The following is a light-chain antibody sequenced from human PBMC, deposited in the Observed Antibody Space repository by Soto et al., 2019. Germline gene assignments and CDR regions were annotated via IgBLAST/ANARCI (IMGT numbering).Light chain of an antibody. CDR1: QSVSNNY. CDR3: QQYGSSPVT. V-gene: IGKV3-20*01. J-gene: IGKJ1*01. Sequence: EIVLTQSPGTLSLSPGERATLSCRASQSVSNNYLAWYQQKPGQAPRRLIYGASNRATGIPDRFSGSGSGTDFTLTISRLEPEDFAVYYCQQYGSSPVTFGQGTKVDI. CDR2: GAS.